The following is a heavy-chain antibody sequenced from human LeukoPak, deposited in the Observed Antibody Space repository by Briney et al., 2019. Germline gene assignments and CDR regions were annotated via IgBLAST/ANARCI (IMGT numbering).Heavy chain of an antibody. CDR1: GGSFSGYY. J-gene: IGHJ6*02. V-gene: IGHV4-34*01. Sequence: SETLSLTCAVYGGSFSGYYWSWIRQPPGKGLEWIGEINNSGSTNYNPSLKSRVTISVDTSKNQFSLKLSSVTAADTAVYYCARGSGIAATGSRFGMDVWGQGTTVTVSS. CDR3: ARGSGIAATGSRFGMDV. D-gene: IGHD6-13*01. CDR2: INNSGST.